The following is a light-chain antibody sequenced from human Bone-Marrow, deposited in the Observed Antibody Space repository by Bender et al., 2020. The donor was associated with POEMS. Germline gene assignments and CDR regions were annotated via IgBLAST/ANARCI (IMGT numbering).Light chain of an antibody. Sequence: SYELTQPPSVSVSPGQTARITCSGDVLPKQYVYWYQHKPGQAPVVVIYKDTERPSGTPERFSGSSSGTLATLTISRVEAGDEADYYCQVSDSSRDHVVFGGGTKLTVL. CDR1: VLPKQY. CDR3: QVSDSSRDHVV. CDR2: KDT. J-gene: IGLJ2*01. V-gene: IGLV3-25*02.